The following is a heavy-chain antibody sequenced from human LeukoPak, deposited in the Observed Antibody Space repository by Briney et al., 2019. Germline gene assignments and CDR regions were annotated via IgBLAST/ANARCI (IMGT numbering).Heavy chain of an antibody. CDR1: GGSISSYY. CDR2: IYYSGST. J-gene: IGHJ5*02. CDR3: ARGLSYYDFWSGYYISSWFDP. D-gene: IGHD3-3*01. V-gene: IGHV4-59*01. Sequence: SETLSLTCTVSGGSISSYYWSWLRQPPGKGLEWIGYIYYSGSTNYNPSLKSRVTISVDTSKNQFSLKLSSVTAADTAVYYCARGLSYYDFWSGYYISSWFDPWGQGTLVTVSS.